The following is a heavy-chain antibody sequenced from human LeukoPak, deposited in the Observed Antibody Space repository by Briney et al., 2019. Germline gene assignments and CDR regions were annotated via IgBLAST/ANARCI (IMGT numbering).Heavy chain of an antibody. D-gene: IGHD4-17*01. CDR3: AKVKDYGDYGYYYGMDV. CDR2: ISGSGGST. V-gene: IGHV3-23*01. Sequence: TGGSLRLSCAASGFTFSSYAMSWVRQAPGKGLEWVSAISGSGGSTYYADSVKGRFTISRDNSKNTLYLQMNSLRAEDTAVYYCAKVKDYGDYGYYYGMDVWGQGTTVTVSS. J-gene: IGHJ6*02. CDR1: GFTFSSYA.